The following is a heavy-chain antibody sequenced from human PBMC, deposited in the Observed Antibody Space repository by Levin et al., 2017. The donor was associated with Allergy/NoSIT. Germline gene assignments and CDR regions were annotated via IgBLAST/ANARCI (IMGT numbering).Heavy chain of an antibody. CDR2: INHSGST. D-gene: IGHD3-10*01. CDR1: GGSFSGYY. CDR3: ARGRTYSYGSGSYYNKIYGY. V-gene: IGHV4-34*01. J-gene: IGHJ4*02. Sequence: PSETLSLTCAVYGGSFSGYYWTWIRQPPGKGLEWIGEINHSGSTNYNPSLKSRVTISVDTSTNQFSLKVSSVTAADTAVYFCARGRTYSYGSGSYYNKIYGYWGQGTLVTVST.